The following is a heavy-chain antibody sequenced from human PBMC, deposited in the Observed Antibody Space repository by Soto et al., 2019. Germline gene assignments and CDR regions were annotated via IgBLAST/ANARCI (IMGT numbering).Heavy chain of an antibody. CDR3: EAVGARRDY. D-gene: IGHD1-26*01. V-gene: IGHV4-38-2*01. CDR2: IYHSGST. Sequence: PSETLSLTCAVSGYSISSGYYWGWIRQPPGKGLEWIGSIYHSGSTYYNPSLKSRVTISVDTSKNQFSLKLSSVTAADTAVYYCEAVGARRDYWGQGTLVTVSS. CDR1: GYSISSGYY. J-gene: IGHJ4*02.